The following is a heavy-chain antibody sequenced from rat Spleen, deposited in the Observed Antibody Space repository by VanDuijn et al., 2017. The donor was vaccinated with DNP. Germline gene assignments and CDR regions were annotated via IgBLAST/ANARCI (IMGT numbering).Heavy chain of an antibody. D-gene: IGHD5-1*01. J-gene: IGHJ3*01. CDR1: GFTFSDYA. V-gene: IGHV5-22*01. Sequence: EVQLVESGGGLVQPGNSLKLSCAASGFTFSDYAMAWVRQSPKKGLEWVASISHVGGTTYYGDPVKGRFTISRDNAKSTVYLQVNSLRSEDTATYYCATGEAYWGQGTLVTVSS. CDR3: ATGEAY. CDR2: ISHVGGTT.